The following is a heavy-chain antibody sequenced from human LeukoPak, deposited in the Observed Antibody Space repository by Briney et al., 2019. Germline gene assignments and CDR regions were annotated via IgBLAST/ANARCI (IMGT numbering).Heavy chain of an antibody. CDR3: ARVTRTFYDILTGRSREGRFDY. CDR1: GGSIISGGYY. D-gene: IGHD3-9*01. J-gene: IGHJ4*02. V-gene: IGHV4-31*03. CDR2: TYYSGST. Sequence: SETLSLTCTVSGGSIISGGYYWSWIRQHPGKGLEWIGYTYYSGSTYYNPSLKSRATVSADTSKNQFSLKLRSVTAADTAVYDCARVTRTFYDILTGRSREGRFDYWGQGTLVTVSS.